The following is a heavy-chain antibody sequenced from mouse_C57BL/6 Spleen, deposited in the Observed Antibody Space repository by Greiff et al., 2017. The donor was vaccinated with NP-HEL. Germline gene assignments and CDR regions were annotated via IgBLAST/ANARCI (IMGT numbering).Heavy chain of an antibody. CDR1: GYTFTDYN. CDR3: ARWDYSNSEGNFDY. Sequence: EVQLQQSGPELVKPGASVKIPCKASGYTFTDYNMDWVKQSHGKSLEWIGDINPNNGGTIYNQKFKGKATLTVDKSSSTAYMELRSLTSEDTAVYYGARWDYSNSEGNFDYWGQGTTLTVSS. V-gene: IGHV1-18*01. CDR2: INPNNGGT. D-gene: IGHD2-5*01. J-gene: IGHJ2*01.